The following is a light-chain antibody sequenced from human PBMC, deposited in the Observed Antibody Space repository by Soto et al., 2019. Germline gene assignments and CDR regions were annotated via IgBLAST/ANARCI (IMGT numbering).Light chain of an antibody. V-gene: IGLV2-14*01. CDR1: SSDVGGYNY. Sequence: QSALTQPASVSGSPGQSITISCTGTSSDVGGYNYVSWFQQYPGKAPKLMIYEVTNRPSGVSNRFSGSRSGNTASLTISGRQAEDEAEYYCSSYTRTSTLVFGTGTKLTVL. CDR3: SSYTRTSTLV. J-gene: IGLJ1*01. CDR2: EVT.